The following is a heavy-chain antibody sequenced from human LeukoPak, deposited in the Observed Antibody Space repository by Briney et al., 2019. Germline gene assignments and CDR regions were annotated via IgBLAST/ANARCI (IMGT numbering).Heavy chain of an antibody. CDR3: AKGAHLPEDIVVVVGFGDAFDI. J-gene: IGHJ3*02. V-gene: IGHV1-2*02. CDR2: INPNSGDT. D-gene: IGHD2-15*01. CDR1: GYTFTGYY. Sequence: ASVKVSCKASGYTFTGYYMHWVRQAPGQGLEWMGWINPNSGDTNYAQKFQGRVTMTRDTSISTAYMEVNRLTSDDTAVYYCAKGAHLPEDIVVVVGFGDAFDIWGQGTMVTVSS.